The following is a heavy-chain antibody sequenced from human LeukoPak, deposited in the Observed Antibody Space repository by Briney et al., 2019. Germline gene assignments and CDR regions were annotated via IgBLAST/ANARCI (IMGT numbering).Heavy chain of an antibody. CDR3: AKDSSSSGFSAACNFDY. CDR2: ISGSGTYT. D-gene: IGHD6-19*01. Sequence: GGSLRLSCAASGFTFSNAWMNWVRQAPGKGLEWVSAISGSGTYTYYADSVKGRFTISRDNSRNTLHLQMNSLRAEDTAVYYCAKDSSSSGFSAACNFDYWGQGTLVAVSS. CDR1: GFTFSNAW. V-gene: IGHV3-23*01. J-gene: IGHJ4*02.